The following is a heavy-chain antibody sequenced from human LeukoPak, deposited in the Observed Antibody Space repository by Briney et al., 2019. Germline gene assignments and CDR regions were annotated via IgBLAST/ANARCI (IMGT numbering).Heavy chain of an antibody. Sequence: ASVKVSCKASGYTFTSYGISWVRQAPGQGLEWMGWISAYNGNTNYAQKLQGRVTMTTDTSTSTAYMELRSLRSDDTAVYYCARVPGYYDSSGSPSYYFDYWGQGTLVTVSS. J-gene: IGHJ4*02. CDR3: ARVPGYYDSSGSPSYYFDY. CDR1: GYTFTSYG. CDR2: ISAYNGNT. V-gene: IGHV1-18*01. D-gene: IGHD3-22*01.